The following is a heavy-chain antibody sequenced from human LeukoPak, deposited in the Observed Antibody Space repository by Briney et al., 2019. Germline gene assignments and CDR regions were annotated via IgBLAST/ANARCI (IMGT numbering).Heavy chain of an antibody. CDR2: INTDGSTT. CDR3: ARSVGGDAFDI. V-gene: IGHV3-74*01. J-gene: IGHJ3*02. CDR1: GFTFSSYW. Sequence: GGSLRLSCAASGFTFSSYWMHWVRQAPGKGLVWVSRINTDGSTTTYADSVKGRFTISRDNAKNSLYLQMNSLRAEDTAVYYCARSVGGDAFDIWGQGTMVTVSS. D-gene: IGHD3-10*01.